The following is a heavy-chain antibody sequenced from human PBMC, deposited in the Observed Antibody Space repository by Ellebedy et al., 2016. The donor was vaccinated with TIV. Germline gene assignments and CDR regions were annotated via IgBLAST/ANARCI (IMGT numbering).Heavy chain of an antibody. D-gene: IGHD3-22*01. CDR3: ARYDSSGSSYWYFDL. J-gene: IGHJ2*01. CDR2: ISGSGGST. Sequence: GGSLRLXCAASGFTFSSYAMSWVRQAPGKGLEWVSAISGSGGSTYYADSVKGRFTISRDNSKNTLYLQMNSLRAEDTAVYYCARYDSSGSSYWYFDLWGRGTLVTVSS. CDR1: GFTFSSYA. V-gene: IGHV3-23*01.